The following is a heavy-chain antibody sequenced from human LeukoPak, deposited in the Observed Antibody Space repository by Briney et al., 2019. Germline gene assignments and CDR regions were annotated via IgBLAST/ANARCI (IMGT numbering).Heavy chain of an antibody. Sequence: ASVKVSCKGSGYSFTSYWIGWVRQMPGKGLEWMGIIYPGDSDTRYSPSFQGQVTISADKSISTAYLQWSSLKASDTAMYYCATGGLLLWFGELIEAGEDAFDIWGQGTMVTVSS. D-gene: IGHD3-10*01. CDR3: ATGGLLLWFGELIEAGEDAFDI. CDR2: IYPGDSDT. CDR1: GYSFTSYW. V-gene: IGHV5-51*01. J-gene: IGHJ3*02.